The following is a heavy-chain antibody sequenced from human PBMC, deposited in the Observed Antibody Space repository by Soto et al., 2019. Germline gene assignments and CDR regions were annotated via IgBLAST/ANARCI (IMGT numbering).Heavy chain of an antibody. CDR2: IYYSGST. D-gene: IGHD3-10*01. Sequence: PSETLSLTCTVSGGSISSGSYYWGWIRQPPGKGLEWIGSIYYSGSTYYNPSLKSRVTISVDTSKNQFSLKLSSVTAADTAVYYCARQDTMVRGVICGFDPWGQGTLVTVSA. J-gene: IGHJ5*02. V-gene: IGHV4-39*01. CDR1: GGSISSGSYY. CDR3: ARQDTMVRGVICGFDP.